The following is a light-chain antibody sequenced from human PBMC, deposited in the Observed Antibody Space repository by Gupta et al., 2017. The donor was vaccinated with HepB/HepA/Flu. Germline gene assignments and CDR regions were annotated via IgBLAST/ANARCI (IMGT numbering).Light chain of an antibody. CDR1: QGISSY. V-gene: IGKV1-9*01. CDR2: AAS. Sequence: DIPLTQSPSFLSASVGDGVTITCRASQGISSYLAWYQQKPGKAPKLLIYAASTLQSGVPSRFSGSGSGTEFTLTISSLQPEDFATYYCQQLNSYPLTFGPGTKVDIK. J-gene: IGKJ3*01. CDR3: QQLNSYPLT.